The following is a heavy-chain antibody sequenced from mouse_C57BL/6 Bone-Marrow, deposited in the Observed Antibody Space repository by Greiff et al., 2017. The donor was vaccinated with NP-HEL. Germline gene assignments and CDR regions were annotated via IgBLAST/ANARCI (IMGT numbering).Heavy chain of an antibody. CDR3: ASITTVVYWYFDV. Sequence: VQLKESGGGLVKPGGSLKLSCAASGFTFSDYGMHWVRQAPEKGLEWVAYISSGSSTIYYADTVKGRFTISRDNAKNTLFLQMTSLRSEDTAMYYCASITTVVYWYFDVWGTGTTVTGSS. CDR2: ISSGSSTI. D-gene: IGHD1-1*01. CDR1: GFTFSDYG. V-gene: IGHV5-17*01. J-gene: IGHJ1*03.